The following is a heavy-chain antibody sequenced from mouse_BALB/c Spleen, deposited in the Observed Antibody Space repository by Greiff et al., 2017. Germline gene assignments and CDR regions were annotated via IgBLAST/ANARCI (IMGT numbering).Heavy chain of an antibody. V-gene: IGHV5-17*02. Sequence: EVQLVESGGGLVQPGGSRKLSCAASGFTFSSFGMHWVRQAPEKGLEWVAYISSGSSTIYYADTVKGRFTISRDNPKNTLFLQMTSLRSEDTAMYSCARAGHGYFDYWGQGTTLTVSS. CDR2: ISSGSSTI. CDR3: ARAGHGYFDY. J-gene: IGHJ2*01. CDR1: GFTFSSFG.